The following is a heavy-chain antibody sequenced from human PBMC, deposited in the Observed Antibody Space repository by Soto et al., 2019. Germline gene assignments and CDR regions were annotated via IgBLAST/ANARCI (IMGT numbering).Heavy chain of an antibody. CDR1: GGSISSYY. V-gene: IGHV4-59*01. CDR3: ARDIAVARGWFDP. J-gene: IGHJ5*02. CDR2: IYYSGST. Sequence: SETLSLTCTFSGGSISSYYWSWIRQPPGKGLEWIGYIYYSGSTNYNPSLKSRVTISVDTSKNQFSLKLSSVTAADTAVYYCARDIAVARGWFDPWGQGTLVTVSS. D-gene: IGHD6-19*01.